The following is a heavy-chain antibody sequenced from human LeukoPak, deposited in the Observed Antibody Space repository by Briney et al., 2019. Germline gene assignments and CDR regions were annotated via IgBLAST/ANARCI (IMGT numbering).Heavy chain of an antibody. CDR1: GGSFSGYY. D-gene: IGHD3-10*01. Sequence: LSLTCAVYGGSFSGYYWSWVRQAPGKGLEWISYISSSGRTRYYADSVKGRFTISRDNAKNSLYLQMNSLGAEDTAVYYCARSQWFGELAWFDPWGQGTLVTVSS. CDR3: ARSQWFGELAWFDP. J-gene: IGHJ5*02. CDR2: ISSSGRTR. V-gene: IGHV3-11*04.